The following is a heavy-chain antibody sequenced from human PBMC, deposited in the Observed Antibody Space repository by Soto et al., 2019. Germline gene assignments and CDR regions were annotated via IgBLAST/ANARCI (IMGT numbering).Heavy chain of an antibody. CDR1: GFSLTPSGVG. CDR2: IYANDHK. J-gene: IGHJ6*04. CDR3: AHRPRFYFGIDV. Sequence: QITLKESGPMLVEPTQTLTLTCTFSGFSLTPSGVGVRWIRQPPGKALEWVGLIYANDHKEYNPSLKTRVTISTDTTKNQVVLTMTHTDPVDTATYFCAHRPRFYFGIDVWGKGTTVTVSS. V-gene: IGHV2-5*01.